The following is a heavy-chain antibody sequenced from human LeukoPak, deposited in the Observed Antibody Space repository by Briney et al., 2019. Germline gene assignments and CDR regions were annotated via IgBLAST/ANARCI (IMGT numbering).Heavy chain of an antibody. CDR1: GYTYTTYD. Sequence: ASVKVSCKASGYTYTTYDINWVRQATGQGLEWMGWMNPNSAKTGYAQKFQGRVTMTMDPSINTAYMELSSLRSEDTAVYYCARVNRAVDYWGQGTLVTVSS. V-gene: IGHV1-8*01. CDR3: ARVNRAVDY. J-gene: IGHJ4*02. CDR2: MNPNSAKT. D-gene: IGHD2/OR15-2a*01.